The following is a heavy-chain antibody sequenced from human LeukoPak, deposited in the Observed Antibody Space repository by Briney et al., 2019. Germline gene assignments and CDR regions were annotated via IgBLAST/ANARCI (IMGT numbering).Heavy chain of an antibody. CDR3: ARDGGSYGGCPH. D-gene: IGHD4-23*01. CDR1: GYTFTSYH. Sequence: GASVKVSCKASGYTFTSYHMHWVRQAPGQGLEWMGIINPSDDSTTVAQKFQGRLTMARDTSTSTVYMDLSSLRSEDTAVYYCARDGGSYGGCPHWGQGALVTVSS. CDR2: INPSDDST. J-gene: IGHJ4*02. V-gene: IGHV1-46*01.